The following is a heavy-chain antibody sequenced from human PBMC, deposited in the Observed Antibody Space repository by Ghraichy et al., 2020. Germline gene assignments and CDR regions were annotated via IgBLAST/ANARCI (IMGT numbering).Heavy chain of an antibody. CDR1: GFTFSNFW. D-gene: IGHD7-27*01. J-gene: IGHJ4*02. CDR3: ARDRGSGAHDY. CDR2: IKEDGGVK. Sequence: ETLRLSCTASGFTFSNFWMSWVRQAPGRGLEWVANIKEDGGVKNSVDSVKGRFTISRDNAKNSLYLQMNGLRAEDTAVYYCARDRGSGAHDYWGQGTLVTVSS. V-gene: IGHV3-7*01.